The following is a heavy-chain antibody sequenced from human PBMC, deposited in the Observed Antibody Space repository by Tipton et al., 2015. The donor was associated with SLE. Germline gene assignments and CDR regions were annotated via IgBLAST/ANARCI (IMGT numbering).Heavy chain of an antibody. Sequence: TLSLTCAVSGYSISSGYYWSWIRQPAGKGLEWIGRIYTSGSTNYNPSLKSRVTMSVDTSKNQFSLKLSSVTAADTAVYYCARRGYSGYDLDYWGQGTLVTVSS. D-gene: IGHD5-12*01. V-gene: IGHV4-61*02. CDR2: IYTSGST. J-gene: IGHJ4*02. CDR3: ARRGYSGYDLDY. CDR1: GYSISSGYY.